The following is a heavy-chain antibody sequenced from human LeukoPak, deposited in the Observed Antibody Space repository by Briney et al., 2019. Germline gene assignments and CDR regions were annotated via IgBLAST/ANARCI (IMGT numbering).Heavy chain of an antibody. Sequence: KSSEPLSLPCTVSGGSICSSSYYWGWVRQPPGKGLEWIVCIYYSGSTYYNPSLKSRVTMSVDTSKKQFSLKLNSVTAADTAVYYCARSELLWFGGVKSGFDYWGQGTLVTVSS. J-gene: IGHJ4*02. CDR2: IYYSGST. CDR1: GGSICSSSYY. D-gene: IGHD3-10*01. V-gene: IGHV4-39*07. CDR3: ARSELLWFGGVKSGFDY.